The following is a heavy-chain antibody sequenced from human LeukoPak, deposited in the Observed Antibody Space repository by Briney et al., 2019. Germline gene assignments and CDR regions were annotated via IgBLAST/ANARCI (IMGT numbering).Heavy chain of an antibody. CDR3: AELGITMIGGV. J-gene: IGHJ6*04. CDR1: GFTFSTYS. D-gene: IGHD3-10*02. CDR2: ISSSSAAI. Sequence: GGSLRLSCEVSGFTFSTYSMHWVRQAPGKGLEWVSSISSSSAAIYYADSVKGRFTISRDNAKNSLYLQMNSLRAEDTAVYYCAELGITMIGGVWGKGTTVTISS. V-gene: IGHV3-21*01.